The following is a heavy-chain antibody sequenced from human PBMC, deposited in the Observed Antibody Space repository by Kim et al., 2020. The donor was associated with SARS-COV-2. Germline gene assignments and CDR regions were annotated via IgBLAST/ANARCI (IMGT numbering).Heavy chain of an antibody. CDR2: IHNSVGT. Sequence: SETLSLTCTVSGDSINKYYWSWIRQSPGKGLEWIGYIHNSVGTNYDPSLKSRVTISIDTSKNQLSLELNSVTAADTAIYYCAKGGNDYGYYFDLWGQGILVSVSS. D-gene: IGHD4-17*01. CDR3: AKGGNDYGYYFDL. V-gene: IGHV4-59*01. CDR1: GDSINKYY. J-gene: IGHJ4*02.